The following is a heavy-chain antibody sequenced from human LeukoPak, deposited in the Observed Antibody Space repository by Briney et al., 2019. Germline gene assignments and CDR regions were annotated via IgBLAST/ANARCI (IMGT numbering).Heavy chain of an antibody. CDR1: GYTITNNY. J-gene: IGHJ5*02. V-gene: IGHV1-2*02. D-gene: IGHD2-15*01. Sequence: GASVKVSCKASGYTITNNYMHWVRQAPGQGLEWMGWINPNSGDTSYAQKFQGRVTMTRDASISTVYMELRRLRYDDTAAYYCARGPLEYCSGGTCYSGRNWFDPWGQGTLVTVSS. CDR3: ARGPLEYCSGGTCYSGRNWFDP. CDR2: INPNSGDT.